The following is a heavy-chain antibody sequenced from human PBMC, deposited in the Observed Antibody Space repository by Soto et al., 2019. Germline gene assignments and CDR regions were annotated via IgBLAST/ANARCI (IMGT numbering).Heavy chain of an antibody. D-gene: IGHD5-12*01. CDR2: ISGSGGST. Sequence: PGGSLRLSCAASGFTISSYAMSWARQAPGKGLEWVPAISGSGGSTYYADSVKGRFTISRDNSKNTLYLQMNSLRAEDTAVYYCAKDRGYSGYGLFDYWGQGTLVTVSS. CDR3: AKDRGYSGYGLFDY. J-gene: IGHJ4*02. V-gene: IGHV3-23*01. CDR1: GFTISSYA.